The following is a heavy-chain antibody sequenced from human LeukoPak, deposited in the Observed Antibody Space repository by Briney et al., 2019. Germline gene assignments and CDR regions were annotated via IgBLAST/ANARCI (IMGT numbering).Heavy chain of an antibody. CDR2: ISSSSSYI. CDR1: GFTFDDYA. V-gene: IGHV3-21*01. Sequence: GGSLRLSCAASGFTFDDYAMHWVRQAPGKGLEWVSSISSSSSYIYYADSVKGRFTISRDNAKNSLYLQMNSLRAEDTAVYYCARATLWFGEFDVDYWGQGTLVTVSS. D-gene: IGHD3-10*01. J-gene: IGHJ4*02. CDR3: ARATLWFGEFDVDY.